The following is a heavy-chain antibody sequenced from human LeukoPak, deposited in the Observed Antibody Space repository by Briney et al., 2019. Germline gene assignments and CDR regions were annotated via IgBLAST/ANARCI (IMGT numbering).Heavy chain of an antibody. CDR1: GGSINDGNYY. J-gene: IGHJ3*02. Sequence: SQTLSFTCTVSGGSINDGNYYWNWIRQPAGKGLEWIGRIYAGVTTYNPSLKSRVTISVDTSKNQFSLKLGSVTAADTAVYYCASLGSFDIWGQGTMVSVSS. CDR2: IYAGVTT. V-gene: IGHV4-61*02. CDR3: ASLGSFDI.